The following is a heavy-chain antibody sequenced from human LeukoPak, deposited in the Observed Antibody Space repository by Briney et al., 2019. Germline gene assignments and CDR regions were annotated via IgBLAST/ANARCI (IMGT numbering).Heavy chain of an antibody. Sequence: GASVKVSCKASGYTFTSYYVHWVRQAPGQGLEWMGIINPSGGSTSYAQKFQGRVTMTRDTSTSTVYMELSSLRSEDTAVYYCAKVYCGGDCSYNWFDPWGQGTLVTVSS. D-gene: IGHD2-21*02. J-gene: IGHJ5*02. CDR1: GYTFTSYY. CDR3: AKVYCGGDCSYNWFDP. V-gene: IGHV1-46*01. CDR2: INPSGGST.